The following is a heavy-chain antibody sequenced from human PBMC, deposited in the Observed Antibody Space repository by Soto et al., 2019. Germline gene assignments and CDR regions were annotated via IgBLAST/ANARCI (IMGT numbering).Heavy chain of an antibody. CDR3: ARDFSDSSGYPRFRDAFDI. V-gene: IGHV4-4*02. CDR1: GGSISSSNW. J-gene: IGHJ3*02. CDR2: IYHSGST. Sequence: QVQLQESGPGLVKPSGTLSLTCAVSGGSISSSNWWSWVRQPPGKGLEWIGEIYHSGSTNYNPSLKTRVTISVDKSKNQLSLKLSSVTAADTAVYYCARDFSDSSGYPRFRDAFDIWGQGTMVTVSS. D-gene: IGHD3-22*01.